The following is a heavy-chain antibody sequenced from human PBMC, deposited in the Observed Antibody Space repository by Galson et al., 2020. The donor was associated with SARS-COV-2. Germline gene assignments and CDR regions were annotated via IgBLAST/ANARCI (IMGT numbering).Heavy chain of an antibody. Sequence: ASVKVSCKASGYTFTGYYMHWVRQAPGQGLEWMGWINPNSGGTNYAQTFQGRVTMTRDTSISTAYMELSRLRSDDTAVYYCARSPREITIFGVVIKRNYYYGMDVWGQGTTVTVSS. CDR1: GYTFTGYY. CDR2: INPNSGGT. J-gene: IGHJ6*02. CDR3: ARSPREITIFGVVIKRNYYYGMDV. V-gene: IGHV1-2*02. D-gene: IGHD3-3*01.